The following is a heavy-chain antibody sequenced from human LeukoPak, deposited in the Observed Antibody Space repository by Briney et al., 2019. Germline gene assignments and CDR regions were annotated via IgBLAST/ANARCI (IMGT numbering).Heavy chain of an antibody. J-gene: IGHJ6*04. Sequence: GESLKISCKGSGYSFTTYWIAWARQMPGKGLEWMGIIYPGDPDTRYSPSFQGQVTISADKSISTAFLQWSSLKASDTAMYYCARQQVAYYYYYGMDVWGKGTTVTVSS. CDR2: IYPGDPDT. CDR1: GYSFTTYW. D-gene: IGHD2-15*01. CDR3: ARQQVAYYYYYGMDV. V-gene: IGHV5-51*01.